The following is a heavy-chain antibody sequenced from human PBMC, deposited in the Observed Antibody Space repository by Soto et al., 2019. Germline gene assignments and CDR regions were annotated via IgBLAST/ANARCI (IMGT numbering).Heavy chain of an antibody. CDR3: ARAGYDSIGNGRGYYYYGMDV. D-gene: IGHD3-22*01. Sequence: EVQLLESGGGLVQPGGSLRLSCAASGFTFSSYDMHWVRQATGKGLEWVSAIGTAGDTYYPGSVKGRFTISRENAKNSLYLQMNSLRAEDTAVYYCARAGYDSIGNGRGYYYYGMDVWGQRTTVTVSS. V-gene: IGHV3-13*01. CDR1: GFTFSSYD. J-gene: IGHJ6*02. CDR2: IGTAGDT.